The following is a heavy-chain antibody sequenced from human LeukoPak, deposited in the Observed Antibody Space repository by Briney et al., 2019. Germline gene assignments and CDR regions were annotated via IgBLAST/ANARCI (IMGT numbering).Heavy chain of an antibody. Sequence: SETLSLTCTVSGGSISSYYWSWIRQPPGKGLEWIGYIYYSGSTNYNPSLKSRVTISVDTSKNQFSLKLSSVTAADTAVYYCARRGASRDGYNRYGMDVWGQGTTVTVSS. CDR3: ARRGASRDGYNRYGMDV. CDR1: GGSISSYY. J-gene: IGHJ6*02. CDR2: IYYSGST. D-gene: IGHD5-24*01. V-gene: IGHV4-59*01.